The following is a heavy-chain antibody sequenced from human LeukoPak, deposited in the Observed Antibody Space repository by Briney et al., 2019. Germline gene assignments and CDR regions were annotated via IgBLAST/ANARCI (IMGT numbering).Heavy chain of an antibody. J-gene: IGHJ4*02. V-gene: IGHV4-31*03. CDR1: GGSISSGAYH. CDR3: AREMESYYYDSSGYYHFDY. Sequence: SETLSLTCTLSGGSISSGAYHWSWTRQHPGKGLEWIGYIYYSGRTYYHPSLKSRITISVDTSKDQFSLKLSSVTAADTAVYYCAREMESYYYDSSGYYHFDYWGQGTLVTVSS. CDR2: IYYSGRT. D-gene: IGHD3-22*01.